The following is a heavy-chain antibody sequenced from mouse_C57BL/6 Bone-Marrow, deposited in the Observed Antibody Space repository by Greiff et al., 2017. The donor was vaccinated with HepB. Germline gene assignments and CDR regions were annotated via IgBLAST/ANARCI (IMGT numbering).Heavy chain of an antibody. Sequence: EVKVVESGGGLVKPGGSLKLSCAASGFTFSDYGMHWVRQAPEKGLEWVAYISSGSSTIYYADTVKGRFTISRDNAKNTLFLQRTSLRAEDTAMYYCATNWRGYYAMDYWGQGTSVTVSS. D-gene: IGHD4-1*02. CDR1: GFTFSDYG. CDR3: ATNWRGYYAMDY. CDR2: ISSGSSTI. J-gene: IGHJ4*01. V-gene: IGHV5-17*01.